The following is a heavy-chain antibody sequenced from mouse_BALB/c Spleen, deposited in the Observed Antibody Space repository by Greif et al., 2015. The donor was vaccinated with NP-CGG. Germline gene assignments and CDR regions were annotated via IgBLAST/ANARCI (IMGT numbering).Heavy chain of an antibody. CDR2: INPSTGYT. D-gene: IGHD1-1*01. Sequence: VQGVESGAELAKPGASVKMSCKASGYTFTSYWMHWVKQRPGQGLEWIGYINPSTGYTEYNQKFKDKSTLTADKSSSTAYMQLSSLTSEDSSVYYCARRITTFMDYWGQGTSVTVSS. CDR1: GYTFTSYW. V-gene: IGHV1-7*01. CDR3: ARRITTFMDY. J-gene: IGHJ4*01.